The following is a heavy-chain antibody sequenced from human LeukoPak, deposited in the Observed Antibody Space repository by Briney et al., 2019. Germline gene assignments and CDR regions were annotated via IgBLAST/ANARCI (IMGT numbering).Heavy chain of an antibody. D-gene: IGHD2-21*02. CDR3: AGGRLCGGDCWDDAFDN. Sequence: SVKVSCKASGGTFSSYAISWVRQAPGQGLEWMGRIIPILGIANYAQKFQGRVTITADKSTSTAYMALSSLRSEDTAVYYCAGGRLCGGDCWDDAFDNWGQGTMVTVSS. J-gene: IGHJ3*02. V-gene: IGHV1-69*04. CDR1: GGTFSSYA. CDR2: IIPILGIA.